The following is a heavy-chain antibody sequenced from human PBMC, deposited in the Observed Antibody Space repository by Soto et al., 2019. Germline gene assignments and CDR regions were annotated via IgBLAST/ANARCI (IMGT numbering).Heavy chain of an antibody. Sequence: GGSLRLSCAASGFTFSDYYMSWIRQAPGKGLEWVSYISSSSSYTNYADSVKGRFTISRDNAKNSLYLQMNGLRAEDTAVYYCARDLFRAAGPGSFVGYCGQGTLVTVSS. CDR1: GFTFSDYY. CDR2: ISSSSSYT. CDR3: ARDLFRAAGPGSFVGY. D-gene: IGHD3-10*01. J-gene: IGHJ4*02. V-gene: IGHV3-11*06.